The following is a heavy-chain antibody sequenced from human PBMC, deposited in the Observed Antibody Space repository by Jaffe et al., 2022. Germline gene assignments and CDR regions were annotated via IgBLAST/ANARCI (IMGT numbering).Heavy chain of an antibody. CDR3: ARDNVAHGVDY. Sequence: EVQLVESGGGLVQPGGSLRLSCAASGFTFSSYEMNWVRQAPGKGLEWVSYISSSGSTIYYADSVKGRFTISRDNAKNSLYLQMNSLRAEDTAVYYCARDNVAHGVDYWGQGTLVTVSS. CDR2: ISSSGSTI. V-gene: IGHV3-48*03. CDR1: GFTFSSYE. J-gene: IGHJ4*02. D-gene: IGHD2-21*01.